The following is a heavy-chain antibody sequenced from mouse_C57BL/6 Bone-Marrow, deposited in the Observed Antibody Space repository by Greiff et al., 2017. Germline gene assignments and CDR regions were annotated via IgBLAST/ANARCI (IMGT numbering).Heavy chain of an antibody. CDR3: ARWRWLLRGDYAMDY. V-gene: IGHV1-59*01. Sequence: QVQLQQPGAELVRPGTSVKLSCKASGYTFTSYWMHWVKQRPGQGLEWIGVIDPSDSYTNYNQKFKGKATLTVDTSYSTAYMQLSSLTSEDSAVYYCARWRWLLRGDYAMDYWGQGTSVTVSS. J-gene: IGHJ4*01. CDR1: GYTFTSYW. CDR2: IDPSDSYT. D-gene: IGHD2-3*01.